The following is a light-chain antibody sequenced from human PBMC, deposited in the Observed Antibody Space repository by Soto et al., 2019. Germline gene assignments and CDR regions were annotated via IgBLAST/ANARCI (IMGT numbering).Light chain of an antibody. CDR3: QQYGTSPWT. J-gene: IGKJ1*01. V-gene: IGKV3-20*01. CDR1: QSISRSY. Sequence: EIVLTQSPDTLSLSPGERATLSCRASQSISRSYLAWYQQKPGQAPRLLIYGASSRATGIPDRFSGSGSGTDFTLTISRLEPEDLAVYYCQQYGTSPWTFGQGTKVEI. CDR2: GAS.